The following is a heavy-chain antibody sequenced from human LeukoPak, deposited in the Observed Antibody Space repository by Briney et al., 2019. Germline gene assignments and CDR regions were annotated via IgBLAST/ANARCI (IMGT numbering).Heavy chain of an antibody. CDR3: ARDWGYCSSTSCYAGNYYYGMDV. CDR2: IYYSGST. D-gene: IGHD2-2*01. CDR1: GGSINSGGYY. V-gene: IGHV4-31*03. J-gene: IGHJ6*02. Sequence: PSETLSLTCTVSGGSINSGGYYWSWIRQHPGKGLEWIGYIYYSGSTYYNPSLKSRVTISVDTSKNQFSLKLSSVTAADTAVYYCARDWGYCSSTSCYAGNYYYGMDVWGQGTTVTVSS.